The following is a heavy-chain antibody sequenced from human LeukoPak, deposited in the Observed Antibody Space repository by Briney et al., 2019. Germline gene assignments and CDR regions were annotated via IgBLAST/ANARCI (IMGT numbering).Heavy chain of an antibody. CDR2: NSGSGGST. CDR1: GFTFSSYE. Sequence: GGSLRLSRAASGFTFSSYEMNWVRQAPRKGREGVSANSGSGGSTYYADSVKGRFTIYRDNSKNTLYLQINSLRADDTAVYYCAKDVYYDSSGIDYWGQGTLVTVSS. CDR3: AKDVYYDSSGIDY. J-gene: IGHJ4*02. D-gene: IGHD3-22*01. V-gene: IGHV3-23*01.